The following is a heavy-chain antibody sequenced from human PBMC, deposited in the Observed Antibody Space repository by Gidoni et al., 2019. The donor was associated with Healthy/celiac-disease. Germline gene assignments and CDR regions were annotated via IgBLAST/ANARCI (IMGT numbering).Heavy chain of an antibody. CDR1: GFTFSSYS. CDR2: SSSSSSYI. J-gene: IGHJ4*02. CDR3: ARDGDHYYDSSGYYDY. V-gene: IGHV3-21*01. D-gene: IGHD3-22*01. Sequence: EVQLVESGGGLVKPVGSLRLSCAASGFTFSSYSMNWVRQAPGKGLEWVSSSSSSSSYIYYADSVKGRFTISRDNAKNSLYLQMNSLRAEDTAVYYCARDGDHYYDSSGYYDYWGQGTLVTVSS.